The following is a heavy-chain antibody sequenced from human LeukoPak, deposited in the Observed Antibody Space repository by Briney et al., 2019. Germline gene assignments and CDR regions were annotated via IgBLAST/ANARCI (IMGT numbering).Heavy chain of an antibody. CDR1: GYRFTNYW. Sequence: GESLKISCQASGYRFTNYWIAWLRHLPGKGLEWLGTIETVDSHTTYSPSFQGQVTISVDKSIRTAYFQWSSLKASDSAIYYCARGSSTWYFDYWDQGTLVTVSS. CDR3: ARGSSTWYFDY. J-gene: IGHJ4*02. CDR2: IETVDSHT. V-gene: IGHV5-51*01. D-gene: IGHD6-13*01.